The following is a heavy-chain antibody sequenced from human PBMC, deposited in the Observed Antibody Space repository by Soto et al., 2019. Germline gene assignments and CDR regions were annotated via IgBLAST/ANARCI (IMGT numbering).Heavy chain of an antibody. CDR1: GFTFSSYG. Sequence: SLRLSCAASGFTFSSYGMHWVRQAPGKGLEWVAVISYDGSNKYYADSVKGRFTISRDNSKNTLYLQMNSLRDEDTAVYYCARDYGSGSYWGYLDYWGQGTLVTVSS. CDR2: ISYDGSNK. CDR3: ARDYGSGSYWGYLDY. V-gene: IGHV3-30*03. D-gene: IGHD3-10*01. J-gene: IGHJ4*02.